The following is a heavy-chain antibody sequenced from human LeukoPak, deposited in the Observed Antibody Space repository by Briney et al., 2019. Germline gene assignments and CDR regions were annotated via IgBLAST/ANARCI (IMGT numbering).Heavy chain of an antibody. V-gene: IGHV3-74*01. CDR2: INSAGIST. CDR1: GFTFSSYW. CDR3: ARGIAAAVDY. D-gene: IGHD6-13*01. J-gene: IGHJ4*02. Sequence: GGSLRLSCTASGFTFSSYWMHWVCQVPGKGLVWVSRINSAGISTNYADSVKGRFTISRDNAKNTLYLQMNSLRAEDTAIYYCARGIAAAVDYWGQGTLVTVSS.